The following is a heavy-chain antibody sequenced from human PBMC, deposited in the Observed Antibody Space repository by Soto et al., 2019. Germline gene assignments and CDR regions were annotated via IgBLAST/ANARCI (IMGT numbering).Heavy chain of an antibody. Sequence: GGSLRLSCAASGFTFSSYAMHWVRQAPGKGLEWVAVIWYDGSNKYYADSVKGRFTISRDNSKNTLYLQMNSLRAEDTAVYYCARASVDILTGYYLAIDYWGQGTLVTVSS. CDR2: IWYDGSNK. V-gene: IGHV3-33*08. CDR3: ARASVDILTGYYLAIDY. J-gene: IGHJ4*02. D-gene: IGHD3-9*01. CDR1: GFTFSSYA.